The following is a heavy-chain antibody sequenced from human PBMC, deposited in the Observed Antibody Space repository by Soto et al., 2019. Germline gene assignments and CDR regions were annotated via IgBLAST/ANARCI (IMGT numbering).Heavy chain of an antibody. J-gene: IGHJ1*01. D-gene: IGHD3-22*01. CDR1: GFTFSDYY. CDR2: ISSSGSTI. Sequence: QVQLVESGGGLVKPGGSLRLSCAASGFTFSDYYMSWIRQAPGKGLEWVSYISSSGSTIYYADSVKGRFTISRDNAKNSLYLQMNSLRAEDTAVYYCAKNPGGYDSSGYYYDAHYPEYFQHWGQGTLVTVSS. V-gene: IGHV3-11*01. CDR3: AKNPGGYDSSGYYYDAHYPEYFQH.